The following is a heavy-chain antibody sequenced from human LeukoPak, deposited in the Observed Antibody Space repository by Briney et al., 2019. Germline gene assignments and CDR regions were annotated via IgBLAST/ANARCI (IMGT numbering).Heavy chain of an antibody. Sequence: GASVKVSCKASEGTFSSYAISWVRQAPGQGLEWMGGIIPIFGTANYAQKFQGRVTITADESTSTAYMELSSLRSEDTAVYYCARDIAGYSSGFDYWGQGTLVTVSS. D-gene: IGHD6-19*01. V-gene: IGHV1-69*13. CDR1: EGTFSSYA. CDR2: IIPIFGTA. CDR3: ARDIAGYSSGFDY. J-gene: IGHJ4*02.